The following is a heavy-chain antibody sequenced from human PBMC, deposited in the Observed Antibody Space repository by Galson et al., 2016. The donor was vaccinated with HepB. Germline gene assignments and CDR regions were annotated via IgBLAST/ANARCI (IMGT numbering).Heavy chain of an antibody. J-gene: IGHJ6*02. CDR3: TKDRVPLNSHSYYYGMYV. V-gene: IGHV3-30-3*01. CDR2: ISYDGSNK. Sequence: SLRLSCAASGFTFSSYAMHWVRQAPGKGLEWVAVISYDGSNKYYADSVKGRFTISRDNSKNTLYLQRNSLRAEDTAVYYCTKDRVPLNSHSYYYGMYVWGQGTTVTVSS. CDR1: GFTFSSYA. D-gene: IGHD2-21*01.